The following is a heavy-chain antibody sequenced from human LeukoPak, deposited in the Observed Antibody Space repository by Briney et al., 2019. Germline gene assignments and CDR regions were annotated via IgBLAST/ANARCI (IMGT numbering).Heavy chain of an antibody. CDR1: GLSFNNAY. J-gene: IGHJ4*02. CDR3: TTDAGYTSRWYNY. V-gene: IGHV3-15*01. Sequence: GGSLRLSCAASGLSFNNAYMCWVRQAPGKGLELVGRIKSKVDGGTTDYGAPVKGRFTISRDDSRNTLYLQMNSLKTEEPAVYYCTTDAGYTSRWYNYWGQGTLVTVSS. D-gene: IGHD6-13*01. CDR2: IKSKVDGGTT.